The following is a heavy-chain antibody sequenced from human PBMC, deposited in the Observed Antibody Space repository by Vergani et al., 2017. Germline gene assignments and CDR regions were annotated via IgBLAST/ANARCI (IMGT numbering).Heavy chain of an antibody. Sequence: QVQLQESGPGLVKPSQTLSLTCTVSGGSISSNHYYWSWIRQPPGTGLEWIGYIYYSGSTYYNPSLKSRVTISVDTSKNQFSLKLNSVTAADTAVYFCARRSGIVYDIFSGTQYFFDFWGQGTLVTVSS. V-gene: IGHV4-30-4*08. CDR3: ARRSGIVYDIFSGTQYFFDF. CDR1: GGSISSNHYY. CDR2: IYYSGST. D-gene: IGHD3-9*01. J-gene: IGHJ4*02.